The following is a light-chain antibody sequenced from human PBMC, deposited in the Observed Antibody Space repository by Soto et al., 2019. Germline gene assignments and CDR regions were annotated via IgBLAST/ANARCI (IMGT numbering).Light chain of an antibody. CDR2: DAS. J-gene: IGKJ4*01. CDR1: ESIGNY. V-gene: IGKV3-11*01. Sequence: EVVLTQSPATLSLSPGERATLSCRASESIGNYLAWYQQKLGQAPKLLIYDASHRAIGIPGRFSGDGSGTAFTLTISSLEPEDFAVSYGHWRSDWPPRLTFGGGSKVEIK. CDR3: HWRSDWPPRLT.